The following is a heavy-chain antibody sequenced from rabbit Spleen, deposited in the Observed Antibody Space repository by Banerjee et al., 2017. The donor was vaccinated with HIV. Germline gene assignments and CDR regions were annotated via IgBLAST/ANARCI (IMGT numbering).Heavy chain of an antibody. CDR1: GFPFSGDSY. J-gene: IGHJ4*01. CDR2: IDAGSSGFT. D-gene: IGHD3-3*01. Sequence: QEQLVESGVGLVKPGASLTLTCEASGFPFSGDSYMCWVRQAPGKGLEWVVCIDAGSSGFTYFASWAKGRFTISKTSSTTVTLQMTSVTVADTATYFCARSNGPYNLWGPGTLVTVS. V-gene: IGHV1S45*01. CDR3: ARSNGPYNL.